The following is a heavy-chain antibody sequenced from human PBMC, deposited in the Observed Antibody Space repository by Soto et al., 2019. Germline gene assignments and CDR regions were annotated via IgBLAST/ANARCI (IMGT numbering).Heavy chain of an antibody. J-gene: IGHJ4*02. CDR3: VTRSRGLQSSPPRLDS. D-gene: IGHD4-4*01. CDR1: GLTFSGYG. CDR2: ISGSGSTT. V-gene: IGHV3-23*01. Sequence: EVQLLESGGGLVQPGGSLRLSCAASGLTFSGYGMSWVRQAPGTGLEWVSAISGSGSTTYYADSVKVRFTISRDDSKNILFLQMNSLRAEDTAVYYCVTRSRGLQSSPPRLDSWGQGTLVTVSS.